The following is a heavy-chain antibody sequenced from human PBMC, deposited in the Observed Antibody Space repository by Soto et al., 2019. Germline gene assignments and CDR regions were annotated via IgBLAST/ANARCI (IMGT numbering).Heavy chain of an antibody. CDR1: GYTFTNYW. CDR2: IFPGDSDT. V-gene: IGHV5-51*01. J-gene: IGHJ4*02. CDR3: VRPNFGALTHFDL. D-gene: IGHD3-16*01. Sequence: XDSLKVSCQSMGYTFTNYWIGLVLQTPGKGLEWMGIIFPGDSDTRYNPSFEGQVTVSADESISTAYLQWNTLKASDTAMYYCVRPNFGALTHFDLWGQGTLVTVSS.